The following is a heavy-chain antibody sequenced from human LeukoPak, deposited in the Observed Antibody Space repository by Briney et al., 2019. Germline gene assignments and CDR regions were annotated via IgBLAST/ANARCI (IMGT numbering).Heavy chain of an antibody. D-gene: IGHD2-2*01. V-gene: IGHV3-20*04. CDR3: ARGRCSSTSCFPDY. Sequence: GGSLRLSCAASGFTFDDYGMSWVRQAPGKGLEWVSGINWNGGSTGYADSVKGRSTISRDNAKNSLYLQMNSLRAEDTAVYYCARGRCSSTSCFPDYWGQGALVTVSS. CDR1: GFTFDDYG. J-gene: IGHJ4*02. CDR2: INWNGGST.